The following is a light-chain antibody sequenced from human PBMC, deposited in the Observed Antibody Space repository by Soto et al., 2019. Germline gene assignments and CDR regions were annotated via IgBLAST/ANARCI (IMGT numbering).Light chain of an antibody. V-gene: IGKV1-9*01. Sequence: DIQLTQSPSFLSASVGDRVTITCRASQGISSYLAWYQQKPGKAPKLLIYAASTLQGGVPSRFSGSGSGTEFPLTISSLQPEDFATYYCQQHNSYPLTFGGGTKVEIK. J-gene: IGKJ4*01. CDR1: QGISSY. CDR2: AAS. CDR3: QQHNSYPLT.